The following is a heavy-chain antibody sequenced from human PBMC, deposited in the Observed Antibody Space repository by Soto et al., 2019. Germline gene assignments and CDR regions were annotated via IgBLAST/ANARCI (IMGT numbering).Heavy chain of an antibody. J-gene: IGHJ4*02. D-gene: IGHD3-22*01. Sequence: RASVKVSCKASGYTFTGYYMHWVRQAPGQGLEWMGWINPNSGGTNYAQKFQGRVTMTRDTSISTAYMELSRLRSDDTAVYYCARDRYYDSSGSFDCWGQGTLVTVSS. CDR1: GYTFTGYY. CDR2: INPNSGGT. V-gene: IGHV1-2*02. CDR3: ARDRYYDSSGSFDC.